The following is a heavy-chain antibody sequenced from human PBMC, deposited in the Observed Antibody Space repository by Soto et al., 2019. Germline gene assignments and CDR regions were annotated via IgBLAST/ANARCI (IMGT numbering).Heavy chain of an antibody. D-gene: IGHD4-4*01. J-gene: IGHJ4*02. V-gene: IGHV3-23*01. CDR3: AKCEGWGTVTTVDY. CDR2: ISGSGGST. Sequence: TGGSLRLSCAASGFTFSSYAMSWVRQAPGKGLEWVSAISGSGGSTYYADSVKGRFTISRDNSKNTLYLQMNSLRAEDTAVYYCAKCEGWGTVTTVDYWGQGTPVTVSS. CDR1: GFTFSSYA.